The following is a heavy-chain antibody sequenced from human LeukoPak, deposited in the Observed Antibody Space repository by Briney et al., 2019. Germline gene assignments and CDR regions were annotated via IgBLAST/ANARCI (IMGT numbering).Heavy chain of an antibody. CDR1: GFTFSSYS. CDR2: ISSSSSYI. Sequence: PGGSLRLSCAASGFTFSSYSMNWVRQAPEKGLEWVSSISSSSSYIYYADSVKCRFTISRDNAKNSLYLQMNSLRAEDTAVYYCARSVVPAAILNNWFDPWGQGTLVTVSS. J-gene: IGHJ5*02. D-gene: IGHD2-2*01. V-gene: IGHV3-21*01. CDR3: ARSVVPAAILNNWFDP.